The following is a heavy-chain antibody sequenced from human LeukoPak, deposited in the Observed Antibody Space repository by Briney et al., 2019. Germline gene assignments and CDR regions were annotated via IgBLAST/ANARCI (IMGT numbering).Heavy chain of an antibody. Sequence: GGSLRLSCAASGFTFSSYAMSWVRQAPGKGLEWVSAISGSGGSTYYADSVKGRFTISRDNSKNTLYLQMNSLRAEDTAVYFCAKVSNQQLVWDYWGQGTLVTVSS. CDR1: GFTFSSYA. J-gene: IGHJ4*02. CDR2: ISGSGGST. V-gene: IGHV3-23*01. D-gene: IGHD6-13*01. CDR3: AKVSNQQLVWDY.